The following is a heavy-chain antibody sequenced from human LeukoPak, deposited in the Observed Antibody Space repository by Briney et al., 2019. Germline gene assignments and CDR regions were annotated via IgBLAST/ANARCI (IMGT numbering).Heavy chain of an antibody. CDR3: AREKANYYDSSGYYHYFDY. CDR2: IYSGGST. J-gene: IGHJ4*02. CDR1: GFTVSSNY. Sequence: GGSLRLSCAASGFTVSSNYMSWVRQAPGKGLEWVSVIYSGGSTYYADSVKGRFTISRDNSKNTLYLQMNSLRAEDTAVYYCAREKANYYDSSGYYHYFDYWGQGTLVTVSS. D-gene: IGHD3-22*01. V-gene: IGHV3-53*01.